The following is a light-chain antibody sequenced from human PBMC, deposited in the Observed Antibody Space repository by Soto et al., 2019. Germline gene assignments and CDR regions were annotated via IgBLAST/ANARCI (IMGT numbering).Light chain of an antibody. V-gene: IGKV2-28*01. Sequence: ESVLNQYTLSLPVTPGEPASISCRSSQSLLHSNGYNYLDWYVQKPGQSPQLLIYLGSNRASGVPDRFSGSGSGTDFTLRISRVEAEDVGVYYCMQGLETPNFVPGTKVDIK. CDR1: QSLLHSNGYNY. CDR2: LGS. J-gene: IGKJ3*01. CDR3: MQGLETPN.